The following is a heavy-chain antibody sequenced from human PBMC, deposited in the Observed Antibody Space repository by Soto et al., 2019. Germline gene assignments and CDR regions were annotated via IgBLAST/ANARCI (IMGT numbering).Heavy chain of an antibody. Sequence: PGGSLRLSCAASGFTFSDYYMSWIRQAPGKGLEWVSYISSSGSTIYYADSVKGRFTISRDNAKNSLYLQMNSLRAEDTAVYYCARAVIVLVPAAIYFDYWGQGTLVTVSS. CDR2: ISSSGSTI. V-gene: IGHV3-11*01. CDR1: GFTFSDYY. D-gene: IGHD2-2*01. J-gene: IGHJ4*02. CDR3: ARAVIVLVPAAIYFDY.